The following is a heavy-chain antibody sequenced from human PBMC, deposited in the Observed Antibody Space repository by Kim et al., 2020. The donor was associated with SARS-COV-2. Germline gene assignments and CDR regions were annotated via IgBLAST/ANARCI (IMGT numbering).Heavy chain of an antibody. J-gene: IGHJ6*02. Sequence: NTSLKSRVTISVDTSKNPCSLKLSSVTAADTAVYYCARGPAATYYYGMDVWGQGTTVTVSS. D-gene: IGHD2-2*01. CDR3: ARGPAATYYYGMDV. V-gene: IGHV4-59*09.